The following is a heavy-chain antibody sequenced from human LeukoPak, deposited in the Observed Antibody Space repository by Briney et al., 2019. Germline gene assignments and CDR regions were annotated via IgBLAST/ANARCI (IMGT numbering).Heavy chain of an antibody. V-gene: IGHV3-53*01. D-gene: IGHD6-13*01. J-gene: IGHJ6*04. CDR2: IYSGGST. CDR3: ERDPGGQQLEYGMDV. Sequence: GGSLRLSCAASGFTVSSNYMSWVRQAPGKGLEWVSVIYSGGSTYYADSVKGRFTISRDNSKNTLYLQMNSLRAEDTAVYYCERDPGGQQLEYGMDVWGKGTAVTVSS. CDR1: GFTVSSNY.